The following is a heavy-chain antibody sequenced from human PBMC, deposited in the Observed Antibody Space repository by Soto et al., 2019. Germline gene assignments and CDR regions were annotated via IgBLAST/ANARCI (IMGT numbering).Heavy chain of an antibody. CDR2: IGSRGETYAT. D-gene: IGHD2-21*02. V-gene: IGHV3-73*01. Sequence: GGSLRLSCAASGFTFGASALQWVRQASGKGLEWLGRIGSRGETYATTYAASVKGRFTISRDNSKSTLYLQMNSLRAEDTAVYYCARDDAPTAPSTFDYWGQGALVTVSS. CDR3: ARDDAPTAPSTFDY. CDR1: GFTFGASA. J-gene: IGHJ4*02.